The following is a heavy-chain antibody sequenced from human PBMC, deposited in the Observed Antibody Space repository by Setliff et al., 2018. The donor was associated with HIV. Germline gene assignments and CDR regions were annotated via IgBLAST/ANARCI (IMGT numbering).Heavy chain of an antibody. CDR2: IKSDGTEK. V-gene: IGHV3-7*01. CDR3: ARLRINDF. J-gene: IGHJ4*02. Sequence: GGSLRLSCIASGFSFNNYYMTWVRQAPGKGLEWVGNIKSDGTEKNYADSVRGRFTISRDKTKNSRYLQMDGLRVEDTAVYYCARLRINDFWGQGTPVTGLL. CDR1: GFSFNNYY.